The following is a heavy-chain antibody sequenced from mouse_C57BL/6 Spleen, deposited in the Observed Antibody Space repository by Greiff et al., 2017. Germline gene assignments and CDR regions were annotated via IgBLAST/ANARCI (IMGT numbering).Heavy chain of an antibody. D-gene: IGHD1-1*01. Sequence: VQLKESGPGLVKPSQSLSLTCSVTGYSITSGYYWNWIRQFPGNKLEWMGYISYDGSNNYNPSLKNRISITRDTSKNQFFLKLNSVTTEDTATYYCARDPTVVATPYYAMDYWGQGTSVTVSS. CDR1: GYSITSGYY. CDR3: ARDPTVVATPYYAMDY. V-gene: IGHV3-6*01. CDR2: ISYDGSN. J-gene: IGHJ4*01.